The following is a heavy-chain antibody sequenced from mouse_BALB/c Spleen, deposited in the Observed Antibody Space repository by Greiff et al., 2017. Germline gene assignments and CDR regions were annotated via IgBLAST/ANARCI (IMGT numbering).Heavy chain of an antibody. CDR3: TRSYYGSRYYFDY. CDR2: INPSTGYT. Sequence: VQLQESGAELAKPGASVKMSCKASGYTFTSYWMHWVKQRPGQGLEWIGYINPSTGYTEYNQKFKDKATLTADKSSSTAYMQLSSLTSEDSAVYYCTRSYYGSRYYFDYWGQGTTLTVSS. V-gene: IGHV1-7*01. D-gene: IGHD1-1*01. J-gene: IGHJ2*01. CDR1: GYTFTSYW.